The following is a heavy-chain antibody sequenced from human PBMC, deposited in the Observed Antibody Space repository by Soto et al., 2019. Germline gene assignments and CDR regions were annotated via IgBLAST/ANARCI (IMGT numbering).Heavy chain of an antibody. D-gene: IGHD6-19*01. CDR2: ISVSGGST. CDR3: AKGGWLVARWNFDL. J-gene: IGHJ2*01. V-gene: IGHV3-23*01. Sequence: EVQLLESGGGLVQPGGSLRLSCAASGFTFSSYAMNWVRQAPGKGLEWVSDISVSGGSTHYADSVRGRFTISRDNSKNTLYLQMNSLRGEDTAVYYCAKGGWLVARWNFDLWGRGTLVTVSS. CDR1: GFTFSSYA.